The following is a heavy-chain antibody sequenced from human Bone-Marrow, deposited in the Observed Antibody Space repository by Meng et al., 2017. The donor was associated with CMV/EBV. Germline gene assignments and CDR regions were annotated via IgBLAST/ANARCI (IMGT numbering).Heavy chain of an antibody. D-gene: IGHD6-13*01. CDR1: GGTFSSYA. CDR3: ARRGMGDAKSAFDI. V-gene: IGHV1-69*10. CDR2: IIPILGIA. Sequence: SAKVSCKASGGTFSSYAISWVRQAAGQGLEWMGGIIPILGIANYAQKFQGRVTNTADKSTSTPYMDLSSLGSEDTAVYYWARRGMGDAKSAFDIWGQGTMVTVSS. J-gene: IGHJ3*02.